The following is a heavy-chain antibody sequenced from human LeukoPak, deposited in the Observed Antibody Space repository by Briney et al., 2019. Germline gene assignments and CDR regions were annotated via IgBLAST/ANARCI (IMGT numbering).Heavy chain of an antibody. D-gene: IGHD1-14*01. CDR2: IDTITGSI. CDR1: GFTLSTYT. J-gene: IGHJ4*02. V-gene: IGHV3-48*01. CDR3: AKVVIIGNRVPFDS. Sequence: GGSLRLSCAASGFTLSTYTMHWVRQAPGKAPEWISHIDTITGSIYSADSVRGRFTISRDNSKDTLYLRMNSLRAEDTAVYYCAKVVIIGNRVPFDSWGQGTLVTVSS.